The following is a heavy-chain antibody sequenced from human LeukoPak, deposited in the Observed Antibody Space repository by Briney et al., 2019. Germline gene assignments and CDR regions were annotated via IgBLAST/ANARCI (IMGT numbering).Heavy chain of an antibody. CDR3: ARENWNGLDY. Sequence: GSLRLSCAASGFTFSSSAMDWVRQAPGKGLEWVAVISYDGSNKYYADSVKGRFTISRDNSKNTLYLQMNSLRAEDTAVYYCARENWNGLDYWGQGTLVTVSS. J-gene: IGHJ4*02. D-gene: IGHD1-1*01. CDR1: GFTFSSSA. CDR2: ISYDGSNK. V-gene: IGHV3-30-3*01.